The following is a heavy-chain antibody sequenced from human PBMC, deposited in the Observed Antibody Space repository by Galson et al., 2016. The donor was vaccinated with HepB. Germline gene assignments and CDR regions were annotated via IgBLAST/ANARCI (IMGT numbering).Heavy chain of an antibody. J-gene: IGHJ5*01. CDR3: AKDRLRWGLFDS. Sequence: SLRLSCAASGFIFSSYAMHWVRQAPGKGLEWVAIISNDENYKYYADSLKGRFTISRDNSKNTLYLQMNSLRPEDTAVYYCAKDRLRWGLFDSWGQGTLVAVSS. CDR2: ISNDENYK. CDR1: GFIFSSYA. V-gene: IGHV3-30*04. D-gene: IGHD7-27*01.